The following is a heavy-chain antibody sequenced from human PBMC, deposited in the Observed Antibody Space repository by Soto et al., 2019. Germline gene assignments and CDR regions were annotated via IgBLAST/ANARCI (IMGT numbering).Heavy chain of an antibody. J-gene: IGHJ5*02. CDR2: IWYDGSNK. CDR1: GVNIISHG. Sequence: CAAAGVNIISHGMRRVLKTPGKGLEWVAVIWYDGSNKYYADSVKGRFTISRDNSKNTLYLQMNSLRAEDTVVYCCARDGAASVVIDIWGQGTLVTGSS. V-gene: IGHV3-33*08. CDR3: ARDGAASVVIDI. D-gene: IGHD3-22*01.